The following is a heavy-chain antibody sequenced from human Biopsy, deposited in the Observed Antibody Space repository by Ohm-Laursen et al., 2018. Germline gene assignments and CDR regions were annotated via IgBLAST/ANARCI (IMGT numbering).Heavy chain of an antibody. CDR2: IFYDGSNT. Sequence: SLRLSCAASGFTFINYGMQRVRQAPGKGLAWVAFIFYDGSNTYYADSVKGRFTISRDNSRDTLYLQMSSLRAEDTAVYYCAKDLRNNNWGVENGGQGTLVAVSS. J-gene: IGHJ4*02. V-gene: IGHV3-30*18. CDR3: AKDLRNNNWGVEN. CDR1: GFTFINYG. D-gene: IGHD7-27*01.